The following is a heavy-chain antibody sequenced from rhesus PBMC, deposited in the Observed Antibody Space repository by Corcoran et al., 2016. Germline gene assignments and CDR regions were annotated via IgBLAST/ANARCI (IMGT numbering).Heavy chain of an antibody. CDR1: GDSISGNYY. CDR2: IDVKRANT. J-gene: IGHJ4*01. V-gene: IGHV4-73*01. Sequence: QVRLQQWGEGLVKPSETLSLTCAVYGDSISGNYYWTWIRQVPGKGLEWIGNIDVKRANTYYNPSLKNRLTISKDTSKNQFSLRLTSVTAADTAVYYCARDPTLTASYWGQGVLVTVSS. CDR3: ARDPTLTASY. D-gene: IGHD1-38*01.